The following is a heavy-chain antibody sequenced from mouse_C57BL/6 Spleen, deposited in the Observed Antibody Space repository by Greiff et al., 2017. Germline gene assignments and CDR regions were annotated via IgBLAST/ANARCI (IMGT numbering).Heavy chain of an antibody. CDR3: ARKRPVWYFDV. CDR1: GYTFTSSW. CDR2: INPSNGGT. Sequence: QVQLQQPGTELVKPGASVTLSCKASGYTFTSSWMHWVKQRPGQGLEWIGNINPSNGGTNYNEKFKSKATLTVDKSSSTAYMQLSSLTSEDSAVYYCARKRPVWYFDVWGTGTTVTVSS. V-gene: IGHV1-53*01. J-gene: IGHJ1*03.